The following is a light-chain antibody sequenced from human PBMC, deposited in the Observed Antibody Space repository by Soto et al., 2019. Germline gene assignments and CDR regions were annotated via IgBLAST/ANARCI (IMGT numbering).Light chain of an antibody. CDR3: QQYGSSRRT. V-gene: IGKV3-20*01. Sequence: GLTQSPGTLSLSPGERATLSCRASQSVSSSYLAWYQHKPGQAPRLLIYGASSRATGIPDRFSGSGSGTDFTLTISRLEPEDFAVYYCQQYGSSRRTFGPGTKVDIK. J-gene: IGKJ3*01. CDR2: GAS. CDR1: QSVSSSY.